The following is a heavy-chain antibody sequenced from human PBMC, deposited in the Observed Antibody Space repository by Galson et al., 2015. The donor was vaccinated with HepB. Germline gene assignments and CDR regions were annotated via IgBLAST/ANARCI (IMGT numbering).Heavy chain of an antibody. CDR3: ASYRGVDFWSGRALPPTYAFDI. J-gene: IGHJ3*02. CDR1: GYSFTSYW. V-gene: IGHV5-51*03. D-gene: IGHD3-3*01. Sequence: QSGAEVKKPGESLKISCKGSGYSFTSYWIGWVRQMPGKGLEWMGIIYPGDSDTRYSPSFQGQVTISADKSISTAYLQWSSLKASDTAMYYCASYRGVDFWSGRALPPTYAFDIWGQGTMVTVSS. CDR2: IYPGDSDT.